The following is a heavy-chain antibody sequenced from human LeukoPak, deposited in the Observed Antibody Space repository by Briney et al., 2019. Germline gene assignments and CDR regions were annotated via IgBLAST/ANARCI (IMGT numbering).Heavy chain of an antibody. V-gene: IGHV1-2*02. D-gene: IGHD1-26*01. J-gene: IGHJ3*02. CDR3: ARKSLGIVGATRAFDI. Sequence: EASVKVSCKASGYTFTGYYMHWVRQAPGQGLEWIGWINPNSGGTNYAQKFQGRVTMTRDTSISTAYMELSRLRSDDTAVYYCARKSLGIVGATRAFDIWGQGTMVTVSS. CDR1: GYTFTGYY. CDR2: INPNSGGT.